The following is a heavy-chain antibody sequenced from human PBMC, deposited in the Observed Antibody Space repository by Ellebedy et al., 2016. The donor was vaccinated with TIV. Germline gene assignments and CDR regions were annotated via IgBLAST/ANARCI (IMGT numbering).Heavy chain of an antibody. V-gene: IGHV3-23*01. CDR3: AKGPTTRYYYMDV. Sequence: GESLKISXAASGFTFSSYAMSWVRQAPGKGLEWVSAIRGSGDSTYYADSVKGRFTISRDNSKNTLYLQMNSLRAEDTAVYYCAKGPTTRYYYMDVWGKGTTVTVSS. D-gene: IGHD1-26*01. CDR1: GFTFSSYA. J-gene: IGHJ6*03. CDR2: IRGSGDST.